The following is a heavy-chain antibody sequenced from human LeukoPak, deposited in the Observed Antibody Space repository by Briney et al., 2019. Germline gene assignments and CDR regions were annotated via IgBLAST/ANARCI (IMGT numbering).Heavy chain of an antibody. CDR3: ARASLVAAAGAVFDY. D-gene: IGHD6-13*01. J-gene: IGHJ4*02. CDR1: GFTFSSYA. V-gene: IGHV3-30-3*01. CDR2: ISYDGSNK. Sequence: GRSLRLSCAASGFTFSSYAMHWVRQAPGKGLEWVAVISYDGSNKYYADSVKGRFTISRDNSKNTLYLQMNSLRAEDTAVYYCARASLVAAAGAVFDYWGQGTLVTVSS.